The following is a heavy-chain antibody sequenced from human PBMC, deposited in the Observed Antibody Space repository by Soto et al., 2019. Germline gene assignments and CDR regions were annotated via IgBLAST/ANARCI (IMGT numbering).Heavy chain of an antibody. V-gene: IGHV1-69*12. D-gene: IGHD5-12*01. CDR1: GGTFSSYA. J-gene: IGHJ4*02. Sequence: QVQLVQSGAEVRQPASSVKVSCKTSGGTFSSYAISWVRQAPGQGLEWMGGIVPIVDTSTYAQKFQGRVTITAEETTRTAYMELSSLRSDDTAIYYCVRVVAIPGYPDNWGQGTMVTVSS. CDR3: VRVVAIPGYPDN. CDR2: IVPIVDTS.